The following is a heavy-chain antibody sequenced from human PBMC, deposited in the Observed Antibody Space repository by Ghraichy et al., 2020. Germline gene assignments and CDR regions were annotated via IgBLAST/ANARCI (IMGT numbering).Heavy chain of an antibody. V-gene: IGHV3-74*01. CDR3: ARDLDILTGYYAFDI. CDR1: GFTLTTYW. Sequence: LSLTCAASGFTLTTYWMHWVRQAPGKGLMWVSRISSHGSSTTYADSVKGRFTISRDNAKNTVYLQMNGLRAEDTAVYYCARDLDILTGYYAFDIWGQGTMVTVSS. CDR2: ISSHGSST. D-gene: IGHD3-9*01. J-gene: IGHJ3*02.